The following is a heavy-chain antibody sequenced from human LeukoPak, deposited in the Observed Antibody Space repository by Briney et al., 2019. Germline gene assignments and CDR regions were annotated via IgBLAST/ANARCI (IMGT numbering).Heavy chain of an antibody. J-gene: IGHJ6*03. CDR2: IYSSGST. D-gene: IGHD1-26*01. Sequence: SETLSLTCTVSGGSISSYYWSWIRQPAGKGLEWIGCIYSSGSTNYNPSLKSRVTMSVDTSKNQFSLKLSSVTAADTAVYYCARSKGSESYYYYYMDVWGKGTTVTVSS. CDR1: GGSISSYY. CDR3: ARSKGSESYYYYYMDV. V-gene: IGHV4-4*07.